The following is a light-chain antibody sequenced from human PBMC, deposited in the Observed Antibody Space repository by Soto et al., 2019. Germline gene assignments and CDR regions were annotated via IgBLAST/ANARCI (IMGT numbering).Light chain of an antibody. Sequence: EIVLTQSPGMLSLSPGERATVSCRASQSLGNGHLAWYQQKPGQAPRLLIYGVSNRATDIPDRFSGSGSGTGFTLPISGLETEDFAMYFCQQYDSSPLTFGQGTQVEIK. CDR2: GVS. V-gene: IGKV3-20*01. CDR1: QSLGNGH. CDR3: QQYDSSPLT. J-gene: IGKJ1*01.